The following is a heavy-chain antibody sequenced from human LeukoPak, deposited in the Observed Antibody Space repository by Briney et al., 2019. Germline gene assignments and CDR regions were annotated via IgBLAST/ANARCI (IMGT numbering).Heavy chain of an antibody. V-gene: IGHV3-7*01. Sequence: GGSLRLSCAASGFTFSSYWMSWVRQAPGKGLEWVANIKQDGSEKYYVDSVKGRFTISRDNAKNSLYLQMNSLRAEDTAVYYCARAALYSSSKYYFDYWGQGTLVTVSS. D-gene: IGHD6-6*01. CDR2: IKQDGSEK. J-gene: IGHJ4*02. CDR1: GFTFSSYW. CDR3: ARAALYSSSKYYFDY.